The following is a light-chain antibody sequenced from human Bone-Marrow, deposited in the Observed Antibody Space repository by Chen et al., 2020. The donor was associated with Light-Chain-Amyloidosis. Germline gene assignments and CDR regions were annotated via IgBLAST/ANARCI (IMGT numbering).Light chain of an antibody. CDR3: QQCDNVPYT. CDR1: QDISTS. CDR2: DTS. V-gene: IGKV1-33*01. Sequence: DLQMTQSPSSLSASVGDRVTITCQASQDISTSLNWYQQKQGEAPKLLIYDTSILETGVPSRFRGSGSGTHFTFTISSLQSEDVATYYCQQCDNVPYTFGQGTKLEIK. J-gene: IGKJ2*01.